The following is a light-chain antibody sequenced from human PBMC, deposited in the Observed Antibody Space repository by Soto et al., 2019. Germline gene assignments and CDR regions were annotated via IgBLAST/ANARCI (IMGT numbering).Light chain of an antibody. V-gene: IGKV3-20*01. J-gene: IGKJ4*01. Sequence: EIVLTDSPGTLSLSRWERATLSCRASQSVSSSYLAWYQQKPGQAPRLLIYGASSRATGIPDRFSGSGSGTDFTLTISRLEPEDFAVYYCQQYGSSPTFGGGTKVDIK. CDR2: GAS. CDR1: QSVSSSY. CDR3: QQYGSSPT.